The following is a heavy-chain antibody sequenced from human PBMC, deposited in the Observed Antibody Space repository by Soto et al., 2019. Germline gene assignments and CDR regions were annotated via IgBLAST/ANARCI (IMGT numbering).Heavy chain of an antibody. CDR2: MNPNSGNT. CDR1: GYTFTSYD. CDR3: ARGRGQYPPHYYYYYGMDV. J-gene: IGHJ6*02. D-gene: IGHD2-2*01. Sequence: QVQLVQSGAEVKKPGASVKVSCKASGYTFTSYDINWVRQATGQGLEWMGWMNPNSGNTGYAQKFQGRVTMTRNTSISTAYMELSSLRSEDTAVYYCARGRGQYPPHYYYYYGMDVWGQGTTVTVSS. V-gene: IGHV1-8*01.